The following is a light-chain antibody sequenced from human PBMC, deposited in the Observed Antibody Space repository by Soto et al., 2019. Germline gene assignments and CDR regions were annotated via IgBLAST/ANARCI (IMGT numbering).Light chain of an antibody. CDR3: LQYNLYPRT. V-gene: IGKV1-17*01. CDR2: AAS. Sequence: DIQMTQSPASLSASVGDRVIITCRASQGIRNDLGWYQQKVGKAPKRLIFAASSLQSGVPSRFSGSGSGTEFTLTISSLQPEDFGSYYRLQYNLYPRTFGQGTKVDIK. J-gene: IGKJ1*01. CDR1: QGIRND.